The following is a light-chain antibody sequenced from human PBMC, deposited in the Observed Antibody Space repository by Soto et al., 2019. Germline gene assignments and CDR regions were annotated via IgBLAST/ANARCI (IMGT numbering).Light chain of an antibody. Sequence: IVFPPPPGTLSLSQGERTTLSCRTSQSVSSNHLAWYQQKPGQAPRLLIYGGSSRATGIPVRFSGSGSETDFTLTITRLEPEDFAVYYCQQYGSSWSPFGQGA. V-gene: IGKV3-20*01. CDR2: GGS. CDR3: QQYGSSWSP. CDR1: QSVSSNH. J-gene: IGKJ2*01.